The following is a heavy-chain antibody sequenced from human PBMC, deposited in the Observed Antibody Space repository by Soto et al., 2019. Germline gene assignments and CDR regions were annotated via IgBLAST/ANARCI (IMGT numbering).Heavy chain of an antibody. Sequence: SETLSLTCTVSGGSISSSSYYWGWIRQPPGKGLEWIGSIYYSGSTYYNPSLKSRVTISVDTSKNQFSLKLSSVTAADTAVYYCARQVVRFLEWLPDYFDYWGQGTLVTVSS. CDR3: ARQVVRFLEWLPDYFDY. J-gene: IGHJ4*02. D-gene: IGHD3-3*01. CDR2: IYYSGST. V-gene: IGHV4-39*01. CDR1: GGSISSSSYY.